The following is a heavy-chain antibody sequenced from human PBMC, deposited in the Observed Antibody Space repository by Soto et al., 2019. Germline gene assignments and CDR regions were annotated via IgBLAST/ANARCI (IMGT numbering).Heavy chain of an antibody. Sequence: PASGFTFSSHWMDWVRQGPGEGLEWVANIKQDGSEKYYVDSVKGRFTISRDNAKNSLYLQMNSLRAEDTAVYYCARDLASTTIPNYWGQGTLVTVSS. CDR1: GFTFSSHW. V-gene: IGHV3-7*04. CDR3: ARDLASTTIPNY. D-gene: IGHD4-17*01. J-gene: IGHJ4*02. CDR2: IKQDGSEK.